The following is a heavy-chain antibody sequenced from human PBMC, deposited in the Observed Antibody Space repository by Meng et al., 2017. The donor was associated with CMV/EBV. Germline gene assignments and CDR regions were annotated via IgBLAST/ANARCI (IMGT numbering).Heavy chain of an antibody. CDR1: GYTFTSYG. D-gene: IGHD3-3*01. J-gene: IGHJ6*02. CDR3: ARDLRLAVFLEWLQGMDV. V-gene: IGHV1-18*01. Sequence: ASVKVSCKASGYTFTSYGISWVRQAPGQGLEWMGWISAYNGNTNYAQKLQGRVTMTTDTSTSTACMELRSLRSDDTAVYYCARDLRLAVFLEWLQGMDVWGQGTTVTVSS. CDR2: ISAYNGNT.